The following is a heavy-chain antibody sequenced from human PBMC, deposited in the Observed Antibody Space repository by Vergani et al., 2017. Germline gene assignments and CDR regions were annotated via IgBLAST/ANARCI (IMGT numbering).Heavy chain of an antibody. D-gene: IGHD4-23*01. Sequence: QVQLVESGGGVVQPGRSLRLSCAAPGFTFSTYAMHWVRQAPGKGLEWVAVISHDGSHKYYADSVKGRFTISRDNSKNTLYLQMNSLRAEDTAVYNCARVRSNVYGGSSGDAFHIWGQGTMVTVSS. V-gene: IGHV3-30*04. CDR2: ISHDGSHK. CDR1: GFTFSTYA. J-gene: IGHJ3*02. CDR3: ARVRSNVYGGSSGDAFHI.